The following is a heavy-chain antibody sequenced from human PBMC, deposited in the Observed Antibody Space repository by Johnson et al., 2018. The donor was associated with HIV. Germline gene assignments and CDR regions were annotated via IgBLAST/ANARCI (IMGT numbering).Heavy chain of an antibody. CDR3: ARGYCTHGVCYTKVDAFDI. V-gene: IGHV3-30*04. J-gene: IGHJ3*02. D-gene: IGHD2-8*01. CDR1: GFTFSSYA. Sequence: QVQLVESGGGVVQPGRSLRLSCAASGFTFSSYAMHWVRQAPGKGLEWVAVISYDGSNKYYADSVKGRFTISRDNSKNTLYLQMNSLRAEDTAVYYCARGYCTHGVCYTKVDAFDIWGQGTMVTVSS. CDR2: ISYDGSNK.